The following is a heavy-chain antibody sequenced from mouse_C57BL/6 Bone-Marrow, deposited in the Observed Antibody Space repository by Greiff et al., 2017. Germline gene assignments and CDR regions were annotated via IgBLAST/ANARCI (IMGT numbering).Heavy chain of an antibody. CDR3: ASLYGSNFDV. J-gene: IGHJ1*03. CDR2: IDPSDSYT. CDR1: GYTFTSYW. D-gene: IGHD1-1*01. Sequence: QVQLQQPGAELVMPGASVKLSCKASGYTFTSYWMHWVKQRPGQGLEWIGEIDPSDSYTNYNQKFKGKSTLTVDKSSSTAYMQLSSLTSEDSAVYYCASLYGSNFDVWGTGTTVTVSS. V-gene: IGHV1-69*01.